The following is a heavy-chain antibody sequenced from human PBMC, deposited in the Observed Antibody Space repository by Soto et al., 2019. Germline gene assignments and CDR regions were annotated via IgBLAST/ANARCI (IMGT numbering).Heavy chain of an antibody. CDR3: ARAARGVLYNWFDP. CDR2: INAGNGNT. J-gene: IGHJ5*02. V-gene: IGHV1-3*01. Sequence: ASVKVSCKASGYTFTSYAMHWVRQAPGQRLEWMGWINAGNGNTKYSQKFQGRVTITRDTSASTAYMELSSLRSEDTAVYYCARAARGVLYNWFDPWGQGTLVPVSS. CDR1: GYTFTSYA. D-gene: IGHD3-10*01.